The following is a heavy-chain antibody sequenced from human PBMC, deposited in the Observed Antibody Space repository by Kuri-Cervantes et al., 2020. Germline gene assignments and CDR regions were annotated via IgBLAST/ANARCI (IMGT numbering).Heavy chain of an antibody. Sequence: SLKISCAASGFTFSSYAMHWVRQAPGKGLEWVSGISWNSGSIGYADSVKGRFTISRDNAKNSLYLQMNSLRAEDTALYYCARVVDTAMVGYMDVWGKGTTVTVSS. J-gene: IGHJ6*03. CDR1: GFTFSSYA. V-gene: IGHV3-9*01. CDR2: ISWNSGSI. D-gene: IGHD5-18*01. CDR3: ARVVDTAMVGYMDV.